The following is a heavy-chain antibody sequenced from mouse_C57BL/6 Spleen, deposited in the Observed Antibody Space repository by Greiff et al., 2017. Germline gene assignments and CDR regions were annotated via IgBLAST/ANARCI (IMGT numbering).Heavy chain of an antibody. CDR3: ARSGDYDYPSY. CDR1: GYTFTSYW. J-gene: IGHJ3*01. CDR2: IDPSDSYT. Sequence: VQLQQPGAELVMPGASVKLSCKASGYTFTSYWMHWVKQRPGQGLEWIGEIDPSDSYTNYNQKFKGKSTLTVDKSSSTAYMQLSSLTSEDSAVYYCARSGDYDYPSYWGQGTLVTVSA. D-gene: IGHD2-4*01. V-gene: IGHV1-69*01.